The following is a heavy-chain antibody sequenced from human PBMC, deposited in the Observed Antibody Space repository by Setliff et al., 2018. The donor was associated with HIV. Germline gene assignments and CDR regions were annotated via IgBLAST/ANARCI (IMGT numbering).Heavy chain of an antibody. Sequence: PSETLSLTCTVSGGSISSGSYYWSWIRQPAGKGLEWIGRIYTSGSTNYNPSLKSRVTISVDTSKNQFSLKLRSVTAADTAVYYCARETYYYGNPQYYYYYMDVWGKGTTVTVSS. CDR1: GGSISSGSYY. J-gene: IGHJ6*03. CDR3: ARETYYYGNPQYYYYYMDV. CDR2: IYTSGST. V-gene: IGHV4-61*02. D-gene: IGHD3-10*01.